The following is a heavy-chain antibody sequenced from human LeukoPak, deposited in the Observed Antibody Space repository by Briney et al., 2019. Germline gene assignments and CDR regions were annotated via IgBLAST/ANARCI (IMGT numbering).Heavy chain of an antibody. J-gene: IGHJ4*02. CDR1: GGSISSYY. CDR2: IYYSGST. CDR3: ARGGSPGDY. Sequence: SETLSLTCTVSGGSISSYYWSWIRQPPGKGLEWIGYIYYSGSTNYNPSLKSRVTISVDTSKNQFSLKLSSVTAVDTAVYYCARGGSPGDYWGQGTLVTVSS. V-gene: IGHV4-59*01. D-gene: IGHD1-26*01.